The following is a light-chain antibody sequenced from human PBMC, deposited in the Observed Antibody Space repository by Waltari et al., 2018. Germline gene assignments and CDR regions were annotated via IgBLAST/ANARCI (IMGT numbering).Light chain of an antibody. CDR2: DAS. Sequence: EIVLTQSPATLSVSPGERVTLSCWASQSIRSTLAWYQQKPGQAPRLLLYDASTRATGIPVRFSGSGSGTYFTLTISSLQSEDFAVYYCQQYTNWPLTFGGGTKVEI. J-gene: IGKJ4*01. CDR3: QQYTNWPLT. CDR1: QSIRST. V-gene: IGKV3D-15*01.